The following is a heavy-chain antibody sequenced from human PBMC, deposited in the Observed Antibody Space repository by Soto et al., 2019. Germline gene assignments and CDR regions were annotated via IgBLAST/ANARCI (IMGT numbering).Heavy chain of an antibody. J-gene: IGHJ5*02. V-gene: IGHV2-70*04. CDR1: GFSLSTSGMR. CDR3: ARSIVAAGTRWFDP. Sequence: VSGPTLVNPTQTLTLTCTFSGFSLSTSGMRVSWIRQPPGKALEWLARIDWDDDKLYSTSLKTRLTISKDTSKNQVVLTMTNMDPVDTATYYCARSIVAAGTRWFDPWGQGTIVTVYS. CDR2: IDWDDDK. D-gene: IGHD6-13*01.